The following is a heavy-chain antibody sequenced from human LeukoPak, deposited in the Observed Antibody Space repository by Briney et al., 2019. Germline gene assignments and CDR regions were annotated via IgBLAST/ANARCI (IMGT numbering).Heavy chain of an antibody. Sequence: KPGGSLRLSCAASGFTFSDYYMSWIRQAPGKGLEWVSYISSSGSTIYYADSVKGRFTISRDNAKNSLYLQMNSLRAEDTAVYYCAREINKLRFLEWPSSDLSFDPWGQGTLVTVSS. D-gene: IGHD3-3*01. CDR3: AREINKLRFLEWPSSDLSFDP. CDR2: ISSSGSTI. V-gene: IGHV3-11*01. CDR1: GFTFSDYY. J-gene: IGHJ5*02.